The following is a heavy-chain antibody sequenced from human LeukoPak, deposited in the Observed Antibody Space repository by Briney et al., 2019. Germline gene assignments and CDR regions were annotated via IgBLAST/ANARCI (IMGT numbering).Heavy chain of an antibody. V-gene: IGHV1-18*01. CDR1: GYTFTSYAG. CDR2: ITAYNGNT. J-gene: IGHJ6*02. CDR3: ASHYDSRGAYYYAMDV. D-gene: IGHD3-22*01. Sequence: ASVKVSFKASGYTFTSYAGISWVRQAPGQGLEWMGWITAYNGNTKYAQKFQGRVTMTTDTSTTTAYMELRNLRSDDTAVYYCASHYDSRGAYYYAMDVWGQGTTVTVSS.